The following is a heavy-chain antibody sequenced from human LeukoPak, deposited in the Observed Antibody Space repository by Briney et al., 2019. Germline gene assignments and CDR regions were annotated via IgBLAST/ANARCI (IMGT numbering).Heavy chain of an antibody. D-gene: IGHD6-6*01. CDR3: ARAMSIAALLQTIFDY. CDR1: GYSISTGYY. Sequence: ETLSLTCTVSGYSISTGYYWDWIRQPPGKGLEWIGTFYHGGSTYYNPSLKSRVTISVDTSKNQFSLNLTSVTAADTAVYYCARAMSIAALLQTIFDYWGQGTLVTVSS. V-gene: IGHV4-38-2*02. CDR2: FYHGGST. J-gene: IGHJ4*02.